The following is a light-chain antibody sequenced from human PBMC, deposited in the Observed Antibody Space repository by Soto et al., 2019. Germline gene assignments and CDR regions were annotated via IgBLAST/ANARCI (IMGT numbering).Light chain of an antibody. CDR2: GAS. Sequence: EIVLTQSPGTLSLSPGDTATLSCRASQSVSSSYLAWYQQKTGQTPRLLISGASSRATGVQDRFSGSGSGTDFALTISRLEPDDFAVYYCQHYGDSPPIPFGQGTRLEIK. V-gene: IGKV3-20*01. CDR1: QSVSSSY. J-gene: IGKJ5*01. CDR3: QHYGDSPPIP.